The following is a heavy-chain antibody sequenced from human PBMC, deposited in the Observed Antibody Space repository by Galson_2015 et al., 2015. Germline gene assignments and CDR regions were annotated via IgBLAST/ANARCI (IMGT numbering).Heavy chain of an antibody. CDR3: ARAGVYDSSGYPYYFDY. V-gene: IGHV1-3*01. J-gene: IGHJ4*02. CDR1: GYTLTSHA. D-gene: IGHD3-22*01. CDR2: INAGNGNT. Sequence: SVKVSCKASGYTLTSHAMHWVRQAPGQRLEWMGWINAGNGNTKYSQKFQGRVTITRDTSASTAYMELSSLRSEDTAVYYCARAGVYDSSGYPYYFDYWGQGTLVTVSS.